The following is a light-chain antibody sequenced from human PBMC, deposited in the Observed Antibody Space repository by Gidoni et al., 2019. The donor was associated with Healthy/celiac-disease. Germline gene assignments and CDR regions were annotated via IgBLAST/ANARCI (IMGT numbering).Light chain of an antibody. CDR1: QDISNY. V-gene: IGKV1-33*01. CDR2: DAS. CDR3: QQYDSLPGT. Sequence: DIQMNQCPSSLSASVGDRVTITCQASQDISNYLNWYQQKPGKAPKLLIYDASNLERGVPSRFSGSGSGTDFTFTISSLQPEDIATYYCQQYDSLPGTFGQGTKLEIK. J-gene: IGKJ2*02.